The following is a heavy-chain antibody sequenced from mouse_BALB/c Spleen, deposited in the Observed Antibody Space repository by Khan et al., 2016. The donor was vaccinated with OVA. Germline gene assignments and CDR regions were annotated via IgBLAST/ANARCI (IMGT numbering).Heavy chain of an antibody. Sequence: VQLKQSGPGLVKPSQSLSLTCTVTGSSITSDYAWDWIRQFPENKLEWMGYIIYSGSTSFNPSLKSRISITRDTSKNQFFLQLNSLTTEDTAADCCARNYGYDDYWGQGTTLTVSS. CDR3: ARNYGYDDY. J-gene: IGHJ2*01. CDR2: IIYSGST. CDR1: GSSITSDYA. V-gene: IGHV3-2*02. D-gene: IGHD2-2*01.